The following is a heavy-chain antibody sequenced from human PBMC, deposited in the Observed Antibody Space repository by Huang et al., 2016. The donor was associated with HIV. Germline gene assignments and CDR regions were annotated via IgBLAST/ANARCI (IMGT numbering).Heavy chain of an antibody. CDR3: ATWPPGSQMRAFDI. J-gene: IGHJ3*02. D-gene: IGHD2-15*01. Sequence: QVQLQESGPGLVKPSQTLSLTCTVSGASISSGSYYWTWIRQPAGKGLEWIGHIYTSGRTNYNPSRKSRVTISIDTSKNHFSLRLNSVTAADTAVYYCATWPPGSQMRAFDIWGPGTMITVSS. V-gene: IGHV4-61*09. CDR2: IYTSGRT. CDR1: GASISSGSYY.